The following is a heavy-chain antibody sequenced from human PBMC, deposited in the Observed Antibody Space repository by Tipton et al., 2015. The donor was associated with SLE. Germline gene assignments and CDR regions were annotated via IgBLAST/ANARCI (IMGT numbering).Heavy chain of an antibody. CDR3: SCRLAARRSPLIPFVY. Sequence: TLSLTCAVSGGSFVGYYWNWIRQPPGKGLEWIGEIKHSGRTNYNPSLKSRVTISADRSKNQFSLKLNSVTAADTAVYYCSCRLAARRSPLIPFVYWGQGTLVIVSS. CDR2: IKHSGRT. CDR1: GGSFVGYY. J-gene: IGHJ4*02. D-gene: IGHD6-6*01. V-gene: IGHV4-34*01.